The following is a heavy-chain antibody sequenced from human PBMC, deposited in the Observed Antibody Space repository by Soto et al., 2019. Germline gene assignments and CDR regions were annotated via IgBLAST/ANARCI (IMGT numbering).Heavy chain of an antibody. V-gene: IGHV1-69*06. D-gene: IGHD6-19*01. Sequence: SVKSSCKASGGTFSSYAIRCVRQAPGQGLEWMGGIIPIFGTANYAQKVQGRDTITADKSTSTAYMELSSLRSEDTAVYYCAREGPGDSSGWYPGRIDCWGQGTLVTVS. CDR2: IIPIFGTA. J-gene: IGHJ4*02. CDR3: AREGPGDSSGWYPGRIDC. CDR1: GGTFSSYA.